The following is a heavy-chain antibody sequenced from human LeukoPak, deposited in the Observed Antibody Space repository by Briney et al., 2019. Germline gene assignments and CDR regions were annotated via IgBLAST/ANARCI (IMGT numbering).Heavy chain of an antibody. CDR1: GFTFSSYA. CDR2: ISYDGSNK. D-gene: IGHD3-16*01. Sequence: GGSLRLSCAASGFTFSSYAMHWVRQAPGKGLEGVAVISYDGSNKYYADSVKGRFTISRDNSKSTLYLQMNSLRAEDTAVYYCARELRDLDLNYYYGMDVWGQGTTVTVSS. V-gene: IGHV3-30-3*01. CDR3: ARELRDLDLNYYYGMDV. J-gene: IGHJ6*02.